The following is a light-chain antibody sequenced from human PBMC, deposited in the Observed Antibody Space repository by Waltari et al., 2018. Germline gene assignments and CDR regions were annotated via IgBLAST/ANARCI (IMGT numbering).Light chain of an antibody. CDR2: DAS. CDR3: QRYDNLPIFA. CDR1: QAITNY. J-gene: IGKJ3*01. V-gene: IGKV1-33*01. Sequence: DIQMTQSPPSLSASVGDRVTSTCRASQAITNYLNWYQQKPGKAPKLLIHDASKLETGVPSRFSGSQSGTHFTLTISSLQPEDIGTYYCQRYDNLPIFAFGPGTKVEI.